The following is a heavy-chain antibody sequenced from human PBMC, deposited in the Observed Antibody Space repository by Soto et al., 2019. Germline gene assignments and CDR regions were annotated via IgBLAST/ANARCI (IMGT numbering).Heavy chain of an antibody. D-gene: IGHD3-22*01. J-gene: IGHJ5*02. CDR2: IYHSGST. CDR3: ARGVGNFDSSGYYYAENYCDP. CDR1: GGSISSSNW. Sequence: QVQLQESGPGLVKPSGTLSLTCAVSGGSISSSNWWSLVRQPPGKGLEWIGAIYHSGSTNYNPSLKSRVTISVDKSKNQFSLKLSSVTAADTAVYYCARGVGNFDSSGYYYAENYCDPWGQGNMVTVSS. V-gene: IGHV4-4*02.